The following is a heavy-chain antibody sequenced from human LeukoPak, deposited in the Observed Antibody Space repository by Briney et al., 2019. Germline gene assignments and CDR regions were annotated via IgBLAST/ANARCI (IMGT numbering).Heavy chain of an antibody. CDR2: ISYDGSNK. CDR3: AKVGEQLVIWYWFDP. D-gene: IGHD6-13*01. Sequence: PGGSLRLSCAASGFTFSTYAMHWVRQGPGKGLEWVAIISYDGSNKYYADSVKGRFTISRDNSKNTLYLQMNSLRAEDTAVYYCAKVGEQLVIWYWFDPWGQGTLVTVSS. J-gene: IGHJ5*02. CDR1: GFTFSTYA. V-gene: IGHV3-30-3*01.